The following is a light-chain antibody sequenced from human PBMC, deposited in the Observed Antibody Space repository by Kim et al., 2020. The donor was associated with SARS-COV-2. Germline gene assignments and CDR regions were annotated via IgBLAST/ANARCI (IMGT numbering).Light chain of an antibody. V-gene: IGLV10-54*04. CDR2: RKD. J-gene: IGLJ1*01. Sequence: QTATRTCTGDTSNVGNQGAAWLQQHQARPPKRLSYRKDNRPSWVSERFSASRSGNTASLTSTGLQPEDEADYYCSSWDSSLNSYVFGTGTKVTVL. CDR1: TSNVGNQG. CDR3: SSWDSSLNSYV.